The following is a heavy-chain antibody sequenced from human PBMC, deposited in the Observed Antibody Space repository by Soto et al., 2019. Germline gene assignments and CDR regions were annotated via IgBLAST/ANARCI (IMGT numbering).Heavy chain of an antibody. Sequence: EVQLAESGGGLVQPGGSLRLSCAASGFTFSTSWMHWVRQAPGEGLVWVSRINSDRTTINYADSVKGRFTISSDNTHNILYLQMHSGRVEDTGVYYCALAGNYLFDNWGQGTLVTVPS. D-gene: IGHD3-10*01. V-gene: IGHV3-74*01. CDR3: ALAGNYLFDN. CDR1: GFTFSTSW. CDR2: INSDRTTI. J-gene: IGHJ4*02.